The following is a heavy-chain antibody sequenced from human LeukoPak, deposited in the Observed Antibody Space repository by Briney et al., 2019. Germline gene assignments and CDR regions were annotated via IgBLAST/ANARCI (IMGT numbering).Heavy chain of an antibody. CDR2: INSDGSST. CDR3: ARDILGYCSGGSCYSSDY. V-gene: IGHV3-74*01. Sequence: PGGSLRLSCAASGFTFSSYWMHWVRQAPGKGLVWVSRINSDGSSTIYADSVKGRFTISRDNAKNTLYLQMNSLRAEDTAVYYCARDILGYCSGGSCYSSDYWGQGTLVTVSS. D-gene: IGHD2-15*01. J-gene: IGHJ4*02. CDR1: GFTFSSYW.